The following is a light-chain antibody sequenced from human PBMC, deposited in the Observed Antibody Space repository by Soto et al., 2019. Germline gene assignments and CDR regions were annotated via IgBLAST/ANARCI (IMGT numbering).Light chain of an antibody. Sequence: EIVMTQSPATLSVCPGERATLSCRASQSVSGNLAWYQQKPGQAPRLLIYGASTRATGIPARFSGSGSGTELTLTISSLQSEDFAVYYCQQYNNWPPWTFGQGTKVEIK. CDR3: QQYNNWPPWT. CDR1: QSVSGN. J-gene: IGKJ1*01. CDR2: GAS. V-gene: IGKV3-15*01.